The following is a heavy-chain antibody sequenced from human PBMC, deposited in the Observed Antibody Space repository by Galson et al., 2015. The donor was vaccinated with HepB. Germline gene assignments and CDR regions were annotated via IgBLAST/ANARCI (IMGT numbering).Heavy chain of an antibody. J-gene: IGHJ4*02. CDR2: INPNSGGT. CDR1: GYTFTGYY. CDR3: ARGGFYGDYAFDY. V-gene: IGHV1-2*02. D-gene: IGHD4-17*01. Sequence: SVKVSCKASGYTFTGYYMHWVRQAPGQGLEWMGWINPNSGGTNYAQKFQGRVTMTRDTSISTAYMELSRLTSDDTAVYYCARGGFYGDYAFDYWGQGTLVTVSS.